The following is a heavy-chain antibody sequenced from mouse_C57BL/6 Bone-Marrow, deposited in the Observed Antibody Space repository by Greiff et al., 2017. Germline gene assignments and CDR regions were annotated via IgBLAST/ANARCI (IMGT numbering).Heavy chain of an antibody. CDR2: IDPEIGTT. CDR1: GFNITDDY. CDR3: SSMDGNYFDF. Sequence: EVQLQQSGAELVRPGASVKLSCTASGFNITDDYIPWVKQRPEQGLEWIGWIDPEIGTTEYASKFQGKATITVDTSSNTAYLQLSSLTSEDTAVYYCSSMDGNYFDFWGQGTPLTVAS. J-gene: IGHJ2*01. D-gene: IGHD2-1*01. V-gene: IGHV14-4*01.